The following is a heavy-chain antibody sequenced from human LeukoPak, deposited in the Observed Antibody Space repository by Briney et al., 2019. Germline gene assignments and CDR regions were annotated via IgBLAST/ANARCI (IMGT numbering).Heavy chain of an antibody. J-gene: IGHJ4*02. CDR1: GFTVSSNY. CDR3: ARVIYSSGWYEWERREYYFDY. V-gene: IGHV3-53*01. Sequence: GGSLRLSCAASGFTVSSNYMSWVRQAPGKGLEWDSVIYSGGSTYYADSVKGRLTNSRDNAKNTLYLQMNRLRAEDTAVYYCARVIYSSGWYEWERREYYFDYWGQGTLVTVSS. CDR2: IYSGGST. D-gene: IGHD6-19*01.